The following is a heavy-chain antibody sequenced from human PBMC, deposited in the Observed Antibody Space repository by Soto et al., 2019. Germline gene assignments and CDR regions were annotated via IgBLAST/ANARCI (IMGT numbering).Heavy chain of an antibody. CDR1: GYTFMNYH. CDR3: ARAASALL. J-gene: IGHJ4*02. Sequence: ASVKVSCKASGYTFMNYHMHWVRQAPGRGLEWLGKINPIGGATTYAQKFQGRVTMTRDTSTSTVYIEVSSLRSEDSAVYYCARAASALLWGPGTKVTVSS. CDR2: INPIGGAT. D-gene: IGHD6-13*01. V-gene: IGHV1-46*01.